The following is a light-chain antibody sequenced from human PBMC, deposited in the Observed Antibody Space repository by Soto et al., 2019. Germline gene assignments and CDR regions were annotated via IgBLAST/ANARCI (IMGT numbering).Light chain of an antibody. J-gene: IGKJ3*01. CDR3: QQYGSSPPFT. CDR2: GAS. CDR1: KNVSSN. V-gene: IGKV3-20*01. Sequence: EIVMTQSPATLSVSPGEGATLSCKASKNVSSNLAWYQQKPGQPPRLLIYGASSRATGIPDRFSGSGSGTDFTLTISRLEPEDFAVYYCQQYGSSPPFTFGPGTKVDIK.